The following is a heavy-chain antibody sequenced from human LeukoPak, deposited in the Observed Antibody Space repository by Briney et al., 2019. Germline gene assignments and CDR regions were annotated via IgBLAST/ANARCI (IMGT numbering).Heavy chain of an antibody. CDR2: IWYDGGNK. J-gene: IGHJ4*02. CDR1: GFTFSYFG. CDR3: AKEMEYYDSSGYYARTGLFDY. Sequence: GGPLRLSCAASGFTFSYFGMHWVRQSPGKGLEWVATIWYDGGNKHYADSVKGRFTISRDNSKNTLYLQMNSLRAEDTAVYYCAKEMEYYDSSGYYARTGLFDYWGQGTLVTVSS. V-gene: IGHV3-33*06. D-gene: IGHD3-22*01.